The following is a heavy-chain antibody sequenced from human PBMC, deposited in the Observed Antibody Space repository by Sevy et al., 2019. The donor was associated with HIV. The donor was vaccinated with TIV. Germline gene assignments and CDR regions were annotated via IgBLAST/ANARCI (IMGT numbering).Heavy chain of an antibody. D-gene: IGHD5-12*01. V-gene: IGHV5-51*01. CDR1: GYSFTSYW. CDR3: ARQRKDGYNLPNWYFDL. J-gene: IGHJ2*01. CDR2: IYPGDSDT. Sequence: GESLKISCKGSGYSFTSYWIGWVRQMPGKGLEWMGIIYPGDSDTRYSPSFQGQVTISADKSISTAYLPWSSLKASDTAMYYCARQRKDGYNLPNWYFDLWGRGTLVTVSS.